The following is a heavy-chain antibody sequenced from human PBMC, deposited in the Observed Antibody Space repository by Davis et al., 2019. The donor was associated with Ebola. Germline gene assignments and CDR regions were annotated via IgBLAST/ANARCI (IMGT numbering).Heavy chain of an antibody. J-gene: IGHJ4*02. CDR1: RGTFSSYA. V-gene: IGHV1-69*13. CDR3: ASPGYCSSTSCFYFDY. D-gene: IGHD2-2*01. Sequence: SVKVSCKASRGTFSSYAISWVRQAPGQGLEWMGGIIPIFGTANYAQKFQGRVTITADESTSTAYMELSSLRSEDTAVYYCASPGYCSSTSCFYFDYWGQGTLVTVSS. CDR2: IIPIFGTA.